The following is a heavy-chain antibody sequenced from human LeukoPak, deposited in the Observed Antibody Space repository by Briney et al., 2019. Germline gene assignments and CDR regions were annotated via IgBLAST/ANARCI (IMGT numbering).Heavy chain of an antibody. J-gene: IGHJ1*01. D-gene: IGHD6-13*01. Sequence: PSETLSLTCTVSGGSISSGSYYWSWIRQPAGKGLEWIGRIYTSGSTNYNPSLKSRVTISVGTSKNQFSLKLSSVTAADTAVYYCARGHSSSWYRAEYFQHWGQGTLVTVSS. CDR2: IYTSGST. CDR1: GGSISSGSYY. V-gene: IGHV4-61*02. CDR3: ARGHSSSWYRAEYFQH.